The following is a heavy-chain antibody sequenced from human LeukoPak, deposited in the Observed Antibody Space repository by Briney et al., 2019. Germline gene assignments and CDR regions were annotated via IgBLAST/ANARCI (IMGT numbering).Heavy chain of an antibody. CDR2: IYYSGST. J-gene: IGHJ5*02. CDR3: ARGVFPGIPRKNYFDP. V-gene: IGHV4-59*08. Sequence: SETLSLTCTVSGGSISSYYWSWIRQPPGKGLEWIGYIYYSGSTNYNPSLKSRVTISEDTSKNQFSLRLNSVTAADTAVYYCARGVFPGIPRKNYFDPWGQGILVTVSS. D-gene: IGHD1-14*01. CDR1: GGSISSYY.